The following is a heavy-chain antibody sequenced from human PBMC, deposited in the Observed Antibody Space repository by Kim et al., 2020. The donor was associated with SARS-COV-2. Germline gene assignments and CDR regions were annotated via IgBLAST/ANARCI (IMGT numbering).Heavy chain of an antibody. V-gene: IGHV4-59*01. Sequence: SETLSLTCTVSGGSISSYYWSWIRQPPGKGLEWIGYIYYSGSTNYNPSLKSRVTISVDTSKNQFSLKLSSVTAADTAVYYCARSPDYYGSGSYYRHQNRYYYYYMDVWGKGTTVTVSS. J-gene: IGHJ6*03. CDR3: ARSPDYYGSGSYYRHQNRYYYYYMDV. CDR1: GGSISSYY. CDR2: IYYSGST. D-gene: IGHD3-10*01.